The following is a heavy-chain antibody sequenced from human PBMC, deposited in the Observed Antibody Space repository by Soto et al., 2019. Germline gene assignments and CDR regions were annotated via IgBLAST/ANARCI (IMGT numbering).Heavy chain of an antibody. D-gene: IGHD4-4*01. CDR2: IGDTGTFI. CDR3: ARDQRYLRQGYSDY. V-gene: IGHV3-21*01. Sequence: EVQLVESGGGLVKPGGSLRLSCVGSAFIFSDHSMNWVRQAPGKGLEWVTSIGDTGTFIYYADSVKGRFTISRDNAKNSLFLQMDSLRPEHTAVYYCARDQRYLRQGYSDYWGQGTLVTVSS. CDR1: AFIFSDHS. J-gene: IGHJ4*02.